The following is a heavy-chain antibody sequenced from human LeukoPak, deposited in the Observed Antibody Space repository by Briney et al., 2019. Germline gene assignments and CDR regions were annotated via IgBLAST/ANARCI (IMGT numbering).Heavy chain of an antibody. Sequence: GGSLRLSCEVSGFTFDDYGMSWVRQASGKGLEWVSGINWNGDSTGYADSVKGRFTISRDNAKNSLYLQMNSLRAEDTALYHCARDYGSGSFSPDAFDIWGQGTMVTVSS. CDR3: ARDYGSGSFSPDAFDI. V-gene: IGHV3-20*01. CDR1: GFTFDDYG. J-gene: IGHJ3*02. D-gene: IGHD3-10*01. CDR2: INWNGDST.